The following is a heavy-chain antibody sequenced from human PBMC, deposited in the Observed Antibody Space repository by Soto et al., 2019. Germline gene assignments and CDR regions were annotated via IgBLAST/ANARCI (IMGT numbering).Heavy chain of an antibody. V-gene: IGHV3-23*01. J-gene: IGHJ4*01. CDR3: TKDTRGVAGGGTSQGY. Sequence: EVKLLESGGGLVQPGGSLRLSCAASRFTFTTYAMSWVRQAPGKGLEWLSAIRGRGGSTNYAAAVKGRFTISRDKSKNPLYRQMPRLSGEYTALIFWTKDTRGVAGGGTSQGYWGHGKLVSVPS. D-gene: IGHD1-26*01. CDR1: RFTFTTYA. CDR2: IRGRGGST.